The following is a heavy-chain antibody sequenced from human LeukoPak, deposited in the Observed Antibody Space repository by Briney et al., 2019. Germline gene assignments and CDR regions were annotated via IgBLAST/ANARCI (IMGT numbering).Heavy chain of an antibody. J-gene: IGHJ6*02. CDR3: ARSYSSSWYPHYYYYYGMDV. V-gene: IGHV1-2*02. Sequence: ASVKVSCKASGYTFTGYYMHWVRQAPGQGLEWMGWINPNSGGTNYAQKFQGRVTMTRDTSISTAYMELSRLRSDDTAVYCCARSYSSSWYPHYYYYYGMDVWGQGTTVTVSS. CDR2: INPNSGGT. CDR1: GYTFTGYY. D-gene: IGHD6-13*01.